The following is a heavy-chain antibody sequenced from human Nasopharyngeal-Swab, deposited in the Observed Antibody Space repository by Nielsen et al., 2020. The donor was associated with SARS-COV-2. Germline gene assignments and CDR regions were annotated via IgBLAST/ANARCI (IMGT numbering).Heavy chain of an antibody. CDR1: GGSISSGGYY. V-gene: IGHV4-31*03. D-gene: IGHD2/OR15-2a*01. CDR2: IYYSGST. J-gene: IGHJ6*03. Sequence: SETLSLTCTVSGGSISSGGYYWSWIRQHPGKGLEWIGYIYYSGSTYYNPSLKSRVTISVDTSKNQFSLKLSSVTPADTAVYYCARALWKKSYYYYMDVWGKGTTVTVSS. CDR3: ARALWKKSYYYYMDV.